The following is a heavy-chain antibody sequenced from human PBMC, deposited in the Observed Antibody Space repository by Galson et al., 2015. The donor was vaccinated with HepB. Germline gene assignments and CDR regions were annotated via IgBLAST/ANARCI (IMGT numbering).Heavy chain of an antibody. V-gene: IGHV1-18*01. D-gene: IGHD3-10*01. J-gene: IGHJ4*02. CDR3: ARLYQLLYGPGYYGSGSYDY. CDR2: ISTYNGNT. CDR1: GYTFTSYG. Sequence: QSGAEVKKPGASVKVSCKASGYTFTSYGISWVRQAPGQGLEWMGWISTYNGNTNYAQKLQGRVTMTTDTSTSTAYMELRSLRSDDTAVYYCARLYQLLYGPGYYGSGSYDYWGQGTLVTVSS.